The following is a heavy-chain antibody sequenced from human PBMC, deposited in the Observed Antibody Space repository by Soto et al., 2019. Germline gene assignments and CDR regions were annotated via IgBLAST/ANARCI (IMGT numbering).Heavy chain of an antibody. J-gene: IGHJ6*02. Sequence: QVQLVQSGAEVKKPGSSVKVSCKASGGTFSSYAISWVRQAPGQGLEWMGGIIPIFGTANYAQKFQGGVTINADDSTSTAYMELSSMRSEDTAVYYCARDWSDPLDGMDVWGQGTTVTVSS. CDR1: GGTFSSYA. D-gene: IGHD3-3*01. CDR2: IIPIFGTA. V-gene: IGHV1-69*12. CDR3: ARDWSDPLDGMDV.